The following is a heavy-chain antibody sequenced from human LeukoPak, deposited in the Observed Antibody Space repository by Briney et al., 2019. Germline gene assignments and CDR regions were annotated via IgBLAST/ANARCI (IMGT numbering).Heavy chain of an antibody. J-gene: IGHJ4*02. D-gene: IGHD5-24*01. CDR2: ISSSSSYI. V-gene: IGHV3-21*01. CDR1: GFTFSSYS. Sequence: TGGSLRLSCAASGFTFSSYSMNWVRQAPGKGLEWVSSISSSSSYIYYADSVKGRFTISRDNAKNSLFLQMNSLRAEDTAVYYCARGQGLQLKSGSDYWGQGTLVTVSS. CDR3: ARGQGLQLKSGSDY.